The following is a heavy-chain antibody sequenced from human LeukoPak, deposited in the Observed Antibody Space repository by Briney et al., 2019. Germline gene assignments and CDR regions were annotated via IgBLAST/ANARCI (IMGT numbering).Heavy chain of an antibody. CDR2: ISGSGVNT. V-gene: IGHV3-23*01. Sequence: PGGSLRLSCAASGFTFSNYLMSWVRQAPGKGLEWVSIISGSGVNTYYADSVQGRFTISRDNSKNTLYLQMNSLRAEDTAVYYCARDPQGNSFDIWGQGTMVTVSS. J-gene: IGHJ3*02. CDR3: ARDPQGNSFDI. CDR1: GFTFSNYL.